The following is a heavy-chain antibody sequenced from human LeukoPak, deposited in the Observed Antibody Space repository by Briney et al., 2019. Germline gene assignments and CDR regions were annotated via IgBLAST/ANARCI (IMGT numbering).Heavy chain of an antibody. Sequence: SETLSLTCAVYGGSFSGYYWSWIRQPPGKGVEWIGEINHSGSTNYNPSLKSRVTISVDTSKNQFSLKLSSVTAADTAVYYCARVVRKDYDFWSGYSPVDHYYGLDVWGQGTTVTVSS. CDR1: GGSFSGYY. CDR2: INHSGST. J-gene: IGHJ6*02. D-gene: IGHD3-3*01. V-gene: IGHV4-34*01. CDR3: ARVVRKDYDFWSGYSPVDHYYGLDV.